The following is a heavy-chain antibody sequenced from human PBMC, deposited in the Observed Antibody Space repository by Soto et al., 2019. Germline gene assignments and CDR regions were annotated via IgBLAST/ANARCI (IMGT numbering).Heavy chain of an antibody. V-gene: IGHV3-11*06. CDR2: IVTSSAYT. CDR1: GFTFSGYY. CDR3: ARLRASGWYMGGYLDS. J-gene: IGHJ4*02. D-gene: IGHD6-13*01. Sequence: QVQLVESGGGLVKPGGSLRLSCVVSGFTFSGYYMTWVRQAPGKGLEWVSYIVTSSAYTKYADSVKGRFSISKDNAKNSLYLEMNSLRVEDTAVYYCARLRASGWYMGGYLDSWGQVTLVTVSS.